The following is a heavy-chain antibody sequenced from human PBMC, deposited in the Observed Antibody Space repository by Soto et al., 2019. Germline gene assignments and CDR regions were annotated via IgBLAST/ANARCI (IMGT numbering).Heavy chain of an antibody. CDR1: GYSFTSYW. CDR3: ARHAPPDIVLVPAAMMGFYYYYYGMDV. J-gene: IGHJ6*02. Sequence: GESLKISCKGSGYSFTSYWIGWVRQMPGKGLEWMGIIYPGDSDTRYSPSFQGQVTISADKSISTAYLQWSSLKASDTAMYYCARHAPPDIVLVPAAMMGFYYYYYGMDVWGQGTTVTVAS. V-gene: IGHV5-51*01. D-gene: IGHD2-2*01. CDR2: IYPGDSDT.